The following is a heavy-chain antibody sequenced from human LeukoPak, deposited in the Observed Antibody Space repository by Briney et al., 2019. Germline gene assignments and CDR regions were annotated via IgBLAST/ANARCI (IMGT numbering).Heavy chain of an antibody. Sequence: ASVKVSCKASGHTFTSYYMHWVRQAPGQGLEWMGIINPSGGSTSYAQKFQGRVTMTRDTPTSTVYMELSSLRSEDTAVYYCAMVRGVNYYYYYMDVWGKGTTVTVSS. D-gene: IGHD3-10*01. CDR3: AMVRGVNYYYYYMDV. CDR1: GHTFTSYY. J-gene: IGHJ6*03. V-gene: IGHV1-46*01. CDR2: INPSGGST.